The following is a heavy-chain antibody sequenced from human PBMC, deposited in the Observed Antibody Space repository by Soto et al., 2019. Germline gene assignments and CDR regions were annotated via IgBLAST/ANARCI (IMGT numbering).Heavy chain of an antibody. J-gene: IGHJ5*02. CDR2: IKYNGGT. Sequence: SETLSLTCTVSGGSITSTTFYGGWIRQPPGKGLEWIGSIKYNGGTAYNPSLRGRVAIYLDRPKNQFSLKLSSVTAADTAVYYCARVPGPWGQGTLVTVSS. CDR1: GGSITSTTFY. CDR3: ARVPGP. V-gene: IGHV4-39*07.